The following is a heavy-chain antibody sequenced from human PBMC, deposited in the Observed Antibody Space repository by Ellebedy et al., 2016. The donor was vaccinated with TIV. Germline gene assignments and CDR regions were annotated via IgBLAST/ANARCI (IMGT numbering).Heavy chain of an antibody. J-gene: IGHJ3*01. Sequence: GESLKISXAVSGFTFSRNVMNWVRQAPGKGLEWVSSISVNGANTYDADSVKGRFTISRDNSKNTLYLQMNGLRAEDTAIYYCAKGRGYSDAFDSWGQGTMVTV. CDR2: ISVNGANT. CDR3: AKGRGYSDAFDS. D-gene: IGHD5-18*01. V-gene: IGHV3-23*01. CDR1: GFTFSRNV.